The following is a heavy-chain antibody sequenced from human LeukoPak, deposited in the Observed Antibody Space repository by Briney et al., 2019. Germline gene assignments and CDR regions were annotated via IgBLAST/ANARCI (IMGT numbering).Heavy chain of an antibody. D-gene: IGHD3-3*01. CDR2: IIPIFGTA. Sequence: SVKVSCKASGGTFSSYAISWVRQAPGQGLEWMGGIIPIFGTANYAQKFQGRVTITADESTSTAYMELSSLRSEDTAVYYCAREPGVAAGYNWFDPWGQGTLVTVSS. J-gene: IGHJ5*02. CDR1: GGTFSSYA. CDR3: AREPGVAAGYNWFDP. V-gene: IGHV1-69*13.